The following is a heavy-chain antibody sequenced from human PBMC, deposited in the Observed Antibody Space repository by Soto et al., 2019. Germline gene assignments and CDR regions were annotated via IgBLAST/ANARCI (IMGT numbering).Heavy chain of an antibody. J-gene: IGHJ4*02. V-gene: IGHV3-30*04. D-gene: IGHD6-19*01. CDR1: GFTFRSYA. Sequence: GGSLRLSCAASGFTFRSYAMHWVRQAPGKGLEWVAVISYDGSNKYYADSVKDRFTISRDNSKKTLYLQMNSLRADDTAVYYCVAGQYFFDYCGQGTLVTVSS. CDR3: VAGQYFFDY. CDR2: ISYDGSNK.